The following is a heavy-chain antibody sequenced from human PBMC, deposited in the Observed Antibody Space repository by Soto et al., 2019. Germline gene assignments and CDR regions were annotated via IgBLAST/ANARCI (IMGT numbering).Heavy chain of an antibody. J-gene: IGHJ5*02. D-gene: IGHD1-1*01. CDR2: IIPVLGTT. V-gene: IGHV1-69*11. CDR3: ARGGAATWTGWFDP. Sequence: QVQLVQSGTEVNKSGSSVKVSCQVSGGLFNSNGINWVRQAPGQGLEWMGSIIPVLGTTKYAQKFQARVTISAEEYTNTGSTQLSPLNSDDADIYYCARGGAATWTGWFDPWGQGTPVVVSS. CDR1: GGLFNSNG.